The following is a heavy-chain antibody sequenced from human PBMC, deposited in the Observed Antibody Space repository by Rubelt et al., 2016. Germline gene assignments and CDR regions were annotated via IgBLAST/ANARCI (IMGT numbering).Heavy chain of an antibody. CDR1: GGSISSGGYY. CDR3: ARGEGYYDSSGRYFDY. V-gene: IGHV4-31*03. CDR2: INHSGST. D-gene: IGHD3-22*01. Sequence: QVQLQESGPGLVKPSQTLSLTCTVSGGSISSGGYYWSWIRQPPGKGLEWIGEINHSGSTNYNPSLKSRVTISVDTSKNQFSLKLSSVTAADTAVYYCARGEGYYDSSGRYFDYWGQGTLVTVSS. J-gene: IGHJ4*02.